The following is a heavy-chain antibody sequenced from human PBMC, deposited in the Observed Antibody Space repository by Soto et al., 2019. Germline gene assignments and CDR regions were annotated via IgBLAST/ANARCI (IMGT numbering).Heavy chain of an antibody. D-gene: IGHD3-16*01. Sequence: PGGSLRLSCAASGFTFFAYWIHWVRQVPGKGLVWVSRINSDGSHTSYADSVRGRFTISRDNSKNTVYLQMNSLTAEDTAVYYCARDVWVAPPAFDIWGQGTMVTVSS. CDR3: ARDVWVAPPAFDI. CDR1: GFTFFAYW. V-gene: IGHV3-74*01. CDR2: INSDGSHT. J-gene: IGHJ3*02.